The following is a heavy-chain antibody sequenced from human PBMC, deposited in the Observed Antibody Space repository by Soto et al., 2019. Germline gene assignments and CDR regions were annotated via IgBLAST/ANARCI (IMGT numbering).Heavy chain of an antibody. CDR2: IYPNTETT. Sequence: ASVTVSCKASGYSFSGYYIQWVRQAPGQGPEWLGWIYPNTETTDSSKKFQGRVTMTSDMSTRTVYMELRDLRSDDTAVYYCVSLQTSGWPGVHWGQGTLVTVSS. CDR1: GYSFSGYY. CDR3: VSLQTSGWPGVH. D-gene: IGHD6-25*01. J-gene: IGHJ4*02. V-gene: IGHV1-2*02.